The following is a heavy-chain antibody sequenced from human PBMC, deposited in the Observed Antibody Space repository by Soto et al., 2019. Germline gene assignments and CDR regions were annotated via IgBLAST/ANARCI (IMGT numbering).Heavy chain of an antibody. V-gene: IGHV3-21*01. Sequence: GGSLRLSCAASGFTFSSYSMNWVRQAPGEGLEWVSSISSSSSYIYYADSVKGRFTISRDNAKNSLYLQMNSLRAEDTAVYYCARVRLGWNYNYFDYWGQGTLVTVSS. CDR3: ARVRLGWNYNYFDY. CDR2: ISSSSSYI. J-gene: IGHJ4*02. CDR1: GFTFSSYS. D-gene: IGHD1-7*01.